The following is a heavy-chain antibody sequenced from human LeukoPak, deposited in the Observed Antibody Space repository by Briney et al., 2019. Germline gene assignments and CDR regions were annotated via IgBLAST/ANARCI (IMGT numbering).Heavy chain of an antibody. CDR3: ARGGEHWLEDY. Sequence: TGGSLRLSCAASGFTFSSYWMSWVRQAPGKGLEWVAVIWYDGSNKIYADSVKGRFTISRDNSKNTLYLQVNSLRVEDTAVYYCARGGEHWLEDYWGQGTLVTVSA. J-gene: IGHJ4*02. D-gene: IGHD6-19*01. V-gene: IGHV3-33*08. CDR1: GFTFSSYW. CDR2: IWYDGSNK.